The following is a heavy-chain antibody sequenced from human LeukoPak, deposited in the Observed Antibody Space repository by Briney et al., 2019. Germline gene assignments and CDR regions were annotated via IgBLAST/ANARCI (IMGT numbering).Heavy chain of an antibody. V-gene: IGHV3-11*01. J-gene: IGHJ4*02. Sequence: GGSLRLSCAASGFTFSDYYMSWIRQAPGKGLEGVSYISSSGSTVYYADSVKGRFTISRDNAKNSLYLQMNSLRAEDTAVYYCARDRDEWEIGTHFDYWGQGTLVTVSS. CDR1: GFTFSDYY. CDR2: ISSSGSTV. D-gene: IGHD1-26*01. CDR3: ARDRDEWEIGTHFDY.